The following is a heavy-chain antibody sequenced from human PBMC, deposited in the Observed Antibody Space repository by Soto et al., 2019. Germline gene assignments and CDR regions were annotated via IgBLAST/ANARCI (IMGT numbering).Heavy chain of an antibody. CDR1: GFTFSDYY. V-gene: IGHV3-11*01. Sequence: RGSLRLSCAASGFTFSDYYMTWIRQAPGKGLEWVSYISSSGNSIYYADSVRGLITVSRDNAKNALFLQMNSLRAEDAAVYYCARRAAAGRSFDYWGLGTLVTVSS. CDR3: ARRAAAGRSFDY. CDR2: ISSSGNSI. J-gene: IGHJ4*02. D-gene: IGHD6-13*01.